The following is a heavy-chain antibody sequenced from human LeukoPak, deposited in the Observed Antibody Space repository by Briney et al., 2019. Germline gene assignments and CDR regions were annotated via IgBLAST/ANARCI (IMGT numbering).Heavy chain of an antibody. J-gene: IGHJ4*01. Sequence: GGSLRLSCAASGFTFSSYWMHWVRQAPGKGLVWVSRINNDESHTTYADSVKGRFTISRDDSKNTVYLQMNSLRAEDTAFYYCARGFLDFDFWGHGTLVTVSS. D-gene: IGHD3-3*01. CDR2: INNDESHT. CDR3: ARGFLDFDF. CDR1: GFTFSSYW. V-gene: IGHV3-74*01.